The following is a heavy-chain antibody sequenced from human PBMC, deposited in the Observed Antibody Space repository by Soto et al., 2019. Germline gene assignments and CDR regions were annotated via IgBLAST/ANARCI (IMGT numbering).Heavy chain of an antibody. J-gene: IGHJ5*02. D-gene: IGHD2-15*01. Sequence: GGSLRLSCAASGFTVSSNYMSWVRQAPGKGLEWVSVIYSGGSTYYADSVKGRFTISRDNSKNTLYLQMNSLRAEDTAVYYCARGHCSGGSCYSDWFDPWGQGTLVTVSS. CDR1: GFTVSSNY. CDR3: ARGHCSGGSCYSDWFDP. CDR2: IYSGGST. V-gene: IGHV3-53*01.